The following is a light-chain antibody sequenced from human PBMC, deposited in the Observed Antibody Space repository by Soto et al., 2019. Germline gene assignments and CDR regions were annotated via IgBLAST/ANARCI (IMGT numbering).Light chain of an antibody. J-gene: IGLJ1*01. Sequence: SSELTQPPSVSVSPGQTASITCSGDKLGDKYASWYQQKPGQAPVLVIYQDIKRPSGIPERFSGSNSGNTATLTISGTQAMDEADYYCQAWDRGSAHVFGTGTKLTVL. V-gene: IGLV3-1*01. CDR2: QDI. CDR1: KLGDKY. CDR3: QAWDRGSAHV.